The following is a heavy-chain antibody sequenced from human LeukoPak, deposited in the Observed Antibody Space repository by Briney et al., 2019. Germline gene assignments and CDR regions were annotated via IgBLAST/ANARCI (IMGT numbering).Heavy chain of an antibody. Sequence: GGSLRLSCAASGFTFSSYGMHWVRQAPGKGLEWVAFIKYDGSNKHNAESVKGRFTISRDSSKNTLYLQMNSLRAEDTAVYYCAKAYTTGLEPWGQGTLVTVSS. CDR1: GFTFSSYG. V-gene: IGHV3-30*02. J-gene: IGHJ5*02. CDR3: AKAYTTGLEP. CDR2: IKYDGSNK. D-gene: IGHD4-17*01.